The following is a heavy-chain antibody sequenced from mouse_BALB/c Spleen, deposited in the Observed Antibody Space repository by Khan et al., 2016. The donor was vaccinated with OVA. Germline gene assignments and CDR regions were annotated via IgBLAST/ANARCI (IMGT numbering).Heavy chain of an antibody. CDR2: IRHKANGSTT. J-gene: IGHJ1*01. CDR1: GFTFTDYY. Sequence: EVELVESGGGLVQPGGSLRLSCATSGFTFTDYYMSWVRQPPGKALEWLVFIRHKANGSTTEYSASVKGRLPISRDTSQSVLYLQMNNLRDEDSATYYGKRETVVDNYGYVDVWGAGTTVTVSS. D-gene: IGHD1-1*01. CDR3: KRETVVDNYGYVDV. V-gene: IGHV7-3*02.